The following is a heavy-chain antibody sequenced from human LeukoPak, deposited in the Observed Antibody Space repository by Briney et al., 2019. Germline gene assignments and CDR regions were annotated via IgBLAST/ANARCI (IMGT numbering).Heavy chain of an antibody. Sequence: SETLSLTCTVSGGSISSYYWSWIRQSPGKGLEWIGYIYYTGSTNYSPSLRSRVTMSVDTSKNQFSLKLTSVTAADTAVYYCARVSYDSSGYYLDYWGQGTLVTVSS. J-gene: IGHJ4*02. V-gene: IGHV4-59*01. CDR1: GGSISSYY. D-gene: IGHD3-22*01. CDR3: ARVSYDSSGYYLDY. CDR2: IYYTGST.